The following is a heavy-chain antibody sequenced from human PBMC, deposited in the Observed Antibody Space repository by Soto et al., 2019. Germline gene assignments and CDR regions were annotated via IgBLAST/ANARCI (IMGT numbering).Heavy chain of an antibody. D-gene: IGHD3-22*01. CDR1: GFSLSTSGVG. V-gene: IGHV2-5*02. CDR3: AHIYNISGYPPS. Sequence: SGPTLVNPTQTLTLTCTFSGFSLSTSGVGVGWIRQPPGKALEWLAVIYWDDDKRYSPSLKSRLTITKDPSKNQVVLTMTNRDPGDPATYSGAHIYNISGYPPSGGQETLVPVPS. J-gene: IGHJ4*02. CDR2: IYWDDDK.